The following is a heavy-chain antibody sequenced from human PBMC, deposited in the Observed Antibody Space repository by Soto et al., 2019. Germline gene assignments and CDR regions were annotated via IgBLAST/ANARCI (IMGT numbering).Heavy chain of an antibody. CDR1: GGSISSYY. J-gene: IGHJ4*02. Sequence: SETLSLTCTVSGGSISSYYWSWIRQPPGKGLEWIGYIYYSGSTNYNPSLKSRVTISVDTSKNQFSLKLSSVTAADTAVYYCARVIQPAVTAGEFDYWGQGHLVTVSS. D-gene: IGHD1-1*01. CDR3: ARVIQPAVTAGEFDY. V-gene: IGHV4-59*01. CDR2: IYYSGST.